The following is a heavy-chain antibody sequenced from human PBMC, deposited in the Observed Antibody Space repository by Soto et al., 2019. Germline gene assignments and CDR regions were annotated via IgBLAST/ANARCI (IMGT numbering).Heavy chain of an antibody. V-gene: IGHV4-59*01. CDR2: LYYGRSA. CDR3: ALRSMAVVPEY. J-gene: IGHJ4*02. CDR1: GDSISSYY. D-gene: IGHD3-22*01. Sequence: QVQLQESGPGLVKPSETLSLTCAVSGDSISSYYCMWIRQPPGKGLESIGYLYYGRSANYNPSLWCLVTVTVDTSTNQCSLTLSSMTAADTAVYYCALRSMAVVPEYWGQVTLVTVSS.